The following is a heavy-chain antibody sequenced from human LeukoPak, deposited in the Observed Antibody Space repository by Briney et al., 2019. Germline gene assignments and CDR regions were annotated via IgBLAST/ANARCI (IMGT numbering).Heavy chain of an antibody. Sequence: GGSLRLSCAASGFTFSTYPMSRVRQAPGKGLEWVSAISGGGGSTYYADSVRGRFTISRDNSKNTVYLQMNSLRAEDTAVYYCAKRENYYDSSGYHYVGAFYIWGQGTMVTVSS. CDR1: GFTFSTYP. J-gene: IGHJ3*02. D-gene: IGHD3-22*01. V-gene: IGHV3-23*01. CDR3: AKRENYYDSSGYHYVGAFYI. CDR2: ISGGGGST.